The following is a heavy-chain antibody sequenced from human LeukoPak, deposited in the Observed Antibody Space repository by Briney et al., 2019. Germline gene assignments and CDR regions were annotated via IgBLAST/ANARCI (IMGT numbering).Heavy chain of an antibody. Sequence: ASVKVSCKASGGTFSSYAISWVRQAPGQGLEWMGWINPNSGGTNYAQKFQGRVTMTRDTSISTAYMELSRLRSDDTAVYYCAEDPRDDYDRDRVYWGQGTLVTVSS. J-gene: IGHJ4*02. D-gene: IGHD5-24*01. CDR3: AEDPRDDYDRDRVY. V-gene: IGHV1-2*02. CDR1: GGTFSSYA. CDR2: INPNSGGT.